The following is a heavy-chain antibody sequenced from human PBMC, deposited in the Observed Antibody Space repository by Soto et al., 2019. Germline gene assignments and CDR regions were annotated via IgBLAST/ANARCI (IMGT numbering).Heavy chain of an antibody. CDR1: GFTFSSYA. J-gene: IGHJ6*02. Sequence: GGSLRLSCAASGFTFSSYAMSWVRQAPGKGLEWVSAISGSGGSTYYADSVKGRFTISRDNSKNTLYLQMNSLRAEDTAVYYCAKDRYGSGSYIVYYYYGMDGWGQGTTVTVSS. CDR3: AKDRYGSGSYIVYYYYGMDG. V-gene: IGHV3-23*01. D-gene: IGHD3-10*01. CDR2: ISGSGGST.